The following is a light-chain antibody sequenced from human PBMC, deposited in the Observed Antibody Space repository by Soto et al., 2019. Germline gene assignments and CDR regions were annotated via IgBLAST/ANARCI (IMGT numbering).Light chain of an antibody. CDR1: QSISAKH. V-gene: IGKV3-20*01. CDR3: KHFGSPPLYT. Sequence: EIVLTQSPGLLYSSPGETADLSCRASQSISAKHLAWYQLRPGQYPRLLIYGAYGMATGVPGRFSGSGSGTEFSITISRLEPEDLLVYCCKHFGSPPLYTFGKGTKMEI. J-gene: IGKJ2*01. CDR2: GAY.